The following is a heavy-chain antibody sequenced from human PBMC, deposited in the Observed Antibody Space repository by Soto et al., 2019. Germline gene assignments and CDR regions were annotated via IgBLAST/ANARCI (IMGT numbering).Heavy chain of an antibody. D-gene: IGHD2-15*01. Sequence: GSLRLSCAASGFTFSSYAMSWVRQAPGKGLEWVSAISGSGGSTYYADSVKGRFTISRDNSKNTLYLQMNSLRAEDTAVYYCANSLVARYCSGGSCYFGDNWFDPWGQGTLVTVSS. CDR1: GFTFSSYA. CDR3: ANSLVARYCSGGSCYFGDNWFDP. J-gene: IGHJ5*02. V-gene: IGHV3-23*01. CDR2: ISGSGGST.